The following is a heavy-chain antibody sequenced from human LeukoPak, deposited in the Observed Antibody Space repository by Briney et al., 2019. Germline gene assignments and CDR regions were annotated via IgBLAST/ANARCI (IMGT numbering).Heavy chain of an antibody. D-gene: IGHD3-3*01. V-gene: IGHV4-4*02. CDR3: ARSGYSNFDY. Sequence: SETLSLTCAVSGGSISSNNWWWSWVRQLPGKGLEWIGEIYHSGSTNYNPSLKSRVTISVDTSKNQFSLKLSSVTAADTAVYYCARSGYSNFDYWGQGTLVTVSS. J-gene: IGHJ4*02. CDR1: GGSISSNNW. CDR2: IYHSGST.